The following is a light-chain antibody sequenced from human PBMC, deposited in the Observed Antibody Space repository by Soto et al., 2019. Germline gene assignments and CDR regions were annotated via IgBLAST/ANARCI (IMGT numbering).Light chain of an antibody. Sequence: EIVLTQSPAILSVSPGERATLSCRASQSISRSLAWYQQKPGQAPSLLISDASTRATGIPARFSGSGSGTEFTLTISSLQSEDFAPYYCHQYNSWPPGTFGQGTKVDIK. CDR2: DAS. V-gene: IGKV3-15*01. CDR3: HQYNSWPPGT. J-gene: IGKJ2*01. CDR1: QSISRS.